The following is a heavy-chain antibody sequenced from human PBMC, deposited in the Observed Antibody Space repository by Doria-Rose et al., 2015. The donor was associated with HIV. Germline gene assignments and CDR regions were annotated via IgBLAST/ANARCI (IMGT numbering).Heavy chain of an antibody. D-gene: IGHD6-6*01. V-gene: IGHV2-26*01. Sequence: QITLKESGPVLVKPTETLTLTCTVSGFSLSNARMGVSWIRQPPGKALEWLAHIFSNDEKSSSTSLKSRLTISKDPSKSQVVLTMTNMDPVDTATYYCARIIAARTRADAFDIWGQGTMVTVSS. CDR3: ARIIAARTRADAFDI. CDR2: IFSNDEK. CDR1: GFSLSNARMG. J-gene: IGHJ3*02.